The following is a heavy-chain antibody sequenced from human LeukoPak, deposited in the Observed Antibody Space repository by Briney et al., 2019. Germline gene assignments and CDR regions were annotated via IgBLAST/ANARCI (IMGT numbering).Heavy chain of an antibody. J-gene: IGHJ3*02. CDR2: ISGSGGST. D-gene: IGHD3-10*01. Sequence: PGGSLRLSCAASGFTFSSYAMSWVRQAPGKGLEWVSAISGSGGSTYYADSVKGRFTISRDNSKNTLYLQMNSLRAEDTAVYYCARHDDRFMVRGVPCGAFDIWGQGTMVTVSS. CDR1: GFTFSSYA. V-gene: IGHV3-23*01. CDR3: ARHDDRFMVRGVPCGAFDI.